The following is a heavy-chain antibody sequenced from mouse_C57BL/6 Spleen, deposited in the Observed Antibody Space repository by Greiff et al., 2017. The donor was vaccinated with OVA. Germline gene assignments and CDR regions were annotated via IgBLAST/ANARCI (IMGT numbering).Heavy chain of an antibody. D-gene: IGHD1-1*01. CDR3: ARQRLLRSYAMDY. Sequence: QVQLKESGPGLVAPSQSLSITCTVSGFSLTSYGVHWVRQPPGKGLEWLVVIWSDGSTTYNSALKSRLSISKDNSKSQVFLKMNSLQTVDTAMYYCARQRLLRSYAMDYWGQGTSVTVSS. J-gene: IGHJ4*01. CDR1: GFSLTSYG. CDR2: IWSDGST. V-gene: IGHV2-6-1*01.